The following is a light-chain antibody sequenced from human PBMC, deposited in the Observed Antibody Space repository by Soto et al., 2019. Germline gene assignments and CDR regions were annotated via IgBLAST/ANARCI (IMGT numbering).Light chain of an antibody. V-gene: IGKV3-20*01. J-gene: IGKJ4*01. Sequence: EVVLTQSPGTLSLSPGERATLSCRASQSISSNYLAWFQHKPGQAPRLLIYGASTRATGIPERFSGSGSGTDFTLTINRLEPEDSAVFYFQQDGYPQLTFGGGTKVEIK. CDR3: QQDGYPQLT. CDR1: QSISSNY. CDR2: GAS.